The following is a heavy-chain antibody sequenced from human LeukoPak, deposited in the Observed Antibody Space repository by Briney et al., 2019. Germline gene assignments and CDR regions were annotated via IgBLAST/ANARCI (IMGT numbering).Heavy chain of an antibody. CDR2: ISSSGSTI. J-gene: IGHJ4*02. Sequence: GGSMRPSCAASGFTFSSYEMNWDRQAPGKGLEWVSYISSSGSTIYYAASVKGRFTISRDNAKNSLYLQMNSLRAEDTAVYYCARGGRDGYNWFDYWGQGTLVTASS. CDR3: ARGGRDGYNWFDY. V-gene: IGHV3-48*03. CDR1: GFTFSSYE. D-gene: IGHD5-24*01.